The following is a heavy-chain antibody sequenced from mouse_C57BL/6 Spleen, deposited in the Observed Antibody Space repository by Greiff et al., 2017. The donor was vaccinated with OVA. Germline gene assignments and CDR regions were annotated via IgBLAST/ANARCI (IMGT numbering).Heavy chain of an antibody. CDR3: ARSNWDYFDV. Sequence: QVQLQQSGPELVKPGASVKISCKASGYAFSSSWMNWVKQRPGKGLEWIGRLYPGDGDTNYNGKFKGKATLTADKSSSTAYMQLSSLTSEDSAVYFCARSNWDYFDVWGTGTTVTVSS. CDR2: LYPGDGDT. CDR1: GYAFSSSW. J-gene: IGHJ1*03. D-gene: IGHD4-1*01. V-gene: IGHV1-82*01.